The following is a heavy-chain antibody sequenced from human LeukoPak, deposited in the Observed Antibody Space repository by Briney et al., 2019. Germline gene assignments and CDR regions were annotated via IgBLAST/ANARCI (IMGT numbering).Heavy chain of an antibody. CDR2: ISSSGSTI. CDR3: ARTSSGWTGLFDY. J-gene: IGHJ4*02. CDR1: GFTFSSYE. V-gene: IGHV3-48*03. D-gene: IGHD6-19*01. Sequence: GSLRLSCAASGFTFSSYEMNWVRQAPGKGLEWVSYISSSGSTIYYADSVKGRFTISRDNAKNSLYLQMNSLRAEDTAVYYCARTSSGWTGLFDYWGQGTLVTVSS.